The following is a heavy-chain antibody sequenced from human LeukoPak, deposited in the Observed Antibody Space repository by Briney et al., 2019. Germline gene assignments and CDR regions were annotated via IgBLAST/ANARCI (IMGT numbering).Heavy chain of an antibody. D-gene: IGHD2-2*01. V-gene: IGHV5-51*01. J-gene: IGHJ3*02. CDR1: GYDFTTYW. Sequence: GESLKISCKGSGYDFTTYWIGWVRQMPGQGLEWMGIIYPGDSDIRNSPSFQGQVTISADKSISTVYLQWSSLKASDTAIYYCARDGPVPATADAFDIWGQGTMVTVPS. CDR3: ARDGPVPATADAFDI. CDR2: IYPGDSDI.